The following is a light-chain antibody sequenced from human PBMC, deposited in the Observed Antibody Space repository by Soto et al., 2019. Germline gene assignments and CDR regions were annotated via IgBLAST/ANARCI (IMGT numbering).Light chain of an antibody. V-gene: IGKV1-39*01. CDR2: AAS. CDR3: QQTYSTPYS. Sequence: DIQMTQSPDSLSASVGDRVTIACRASQSIVTYLNWYQQKPGKAPNLLVYAASSLQSGVPSRFSGTGSGTDFSLTNSTLQPEDFATYFCQQTYSTPYSIGQGTKLEI. J-gene: IGKJ2*01. CDR1: QSIVTY.